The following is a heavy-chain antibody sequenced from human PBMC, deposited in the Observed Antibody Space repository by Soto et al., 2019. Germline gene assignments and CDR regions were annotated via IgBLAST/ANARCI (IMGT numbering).Heavy chain of an antibody. J-gene: IGHJ2*01. Sequence: GESLKISCKGSGYSFINYYIGWVRQISGKGLEWMGIIYPEDSDTKYGPSFQGQVTLSADRSLSTAYLQWSSLKASDSAMYYCARLPRFQDSGSSTFYWDIDLWGRGTPVTVSS. V-gene: IGHV5-51*01. CDR1: GYSFINYY. CDR2: IYPEDSDT. D-gene: IGHD3-10*01. CDR3: ARLPRFQDSGSSTFYWDIDL.